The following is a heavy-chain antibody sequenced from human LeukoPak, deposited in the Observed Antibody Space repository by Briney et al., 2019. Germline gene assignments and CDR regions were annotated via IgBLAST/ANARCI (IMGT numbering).Heavy chain of an antibody. CDR3: ARASPHYYDSSGGFDY. D-gene: IGHD3-22*01. CDR2: INHSGST. Sequence: SETLSLTCTVSGGSISSYYWSWIRQPPGKGLEWIGEINHSGSTNYNPSLKSRVTISVDTSKNHFSLKLSSVTAADTAVYYCARASPHYYDSSGGFDYWGQGTLVTVSS. V-gene: IGHV4-34*01. J-gene: IGHJ4*02. CDR1: GGSISSYY.